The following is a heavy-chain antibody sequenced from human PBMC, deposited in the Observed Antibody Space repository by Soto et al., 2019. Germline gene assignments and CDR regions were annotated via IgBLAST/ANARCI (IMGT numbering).Heavy chain of an antibody. Sequence: QVQLVESGGGVVQPGRSLRLSCAASGFSFGRYAMHWVRQAPGKGLEWVAVISYDGSNEYYADSVKGRFTISRDNSKNTLYLQMNSLRAEDTAVYYCARDDSGSYKQPMIWGQGTMVIVSS. CDR1: GFSFGRYA. CDR3: ARDDSGSYKQPMI. CDR2: ISYDGSNE. V-gene: IGHV3-30-3*01. D-gene: IGHD1-26*01. J-gene: IGHJ3*02.